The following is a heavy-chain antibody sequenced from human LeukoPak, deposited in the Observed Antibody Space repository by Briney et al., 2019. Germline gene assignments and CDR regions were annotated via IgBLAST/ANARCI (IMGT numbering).Heavy chain of an antibody. CDR3: AKWRIAAAGPYYYGMDV. Sequence: GGSLRLSCAASGFTVSSNYMSWVRQAPGKGLEWVSVIYSGGSTYYADSVKGRFTISRDNSKNKLYLQMNSLRAEDTAVYYCAKWRIAAAGPYYYGMDVWGQGTTVTVSS. CDR2: IYSGGST. CDR1: GFTVSSNY. J-gene: IGHJ6*02. D-gene: IGHD6-13*01. V-gene: IGHV3-53*01.